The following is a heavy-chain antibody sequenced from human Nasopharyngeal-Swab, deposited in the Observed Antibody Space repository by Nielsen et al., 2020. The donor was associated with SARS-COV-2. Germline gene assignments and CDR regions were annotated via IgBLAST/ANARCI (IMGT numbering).Heavy chain of an antibody. CDR2: ITDSGDST. V-gene: IGHV3-23*01. Sequence: GESLKISCAASGFTFNNYNFNWVRQAPGKGLEWVSVITDSGDSTYYADSVKGRFTISRDNFKNTLYLQMNSLRADDTALYYCAKDQGYSYGAPDSWGQGTLVTVSS. CDR3: AKDQGYSYGAPDS. D-gene: IGHD5-18*01. J-gene: IGHJ4*02. CDR1: GFTFNNYN.